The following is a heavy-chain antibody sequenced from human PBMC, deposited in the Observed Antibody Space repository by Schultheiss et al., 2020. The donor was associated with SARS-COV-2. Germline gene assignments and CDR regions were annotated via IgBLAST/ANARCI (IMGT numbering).Heavy chain of an antibody. J-gene: IGHJ6*02. V-gene: IGHV4-4*07. Sequence: SETLSLTCTVSGGSISSYYWSWIRQPAAKGLEWIGRIYTSGSTNYNPSLKSRVTMSVDRSKNQFSLKLTSVTAADTAVYYCARVTMVRGAHAYYYYGMDVWGQGTTVTVSS. D-gene: IGHD3-10*01. CDR3: ARVTMVRGAHAYYYYGMDV. CDR1: GGSISSYY. CDR2: IYTSGST.